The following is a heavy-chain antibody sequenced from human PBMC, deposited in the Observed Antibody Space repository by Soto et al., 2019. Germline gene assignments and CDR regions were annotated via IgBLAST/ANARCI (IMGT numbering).Heavy chain of an antibody. V-gene: IGHV2-5*01. CDR3: DSRLSGPYDRSDYLFPVVC. CDR2: IYRNDDK. D-gene: IGHD3-22*01. CDR1: GFSLSTSGVG. J-gene: IGHJ4*01. Sequence: SGPTLVNPTQTLTLTCTFSGFSLSTSGVGVGWIRQPPGKALEWLALIYRNDDKRYSPSLKSRLTITKDTSKNQVVLTMTNMEPVDTARDXRDSRLSGPYDRSDYLFPVVCWGHGTLVTV.